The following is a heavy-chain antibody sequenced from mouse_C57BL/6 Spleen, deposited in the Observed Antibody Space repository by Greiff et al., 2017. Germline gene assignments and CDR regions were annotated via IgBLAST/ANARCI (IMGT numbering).Heavy chain of an antibody. Sequence: QVQLKESGPELVKPGASVKISCKASGYAFSSSWMNWVKQRPGKGLEWIGRIYPGDGDTNYNGKFKGKATLTADKSSSTAFMQLSSLTSEASAVYFCARSVYDYDIDYWGQGTTLTVSS. V-gene: IGHV1-82*01. J-gene: IGHJ2*01. CDR1: GYAFSSSW. CDR2: IYPGDGDT. D-gene: IGHD2-4*01. CDR3: ARSVYDYDIDY.